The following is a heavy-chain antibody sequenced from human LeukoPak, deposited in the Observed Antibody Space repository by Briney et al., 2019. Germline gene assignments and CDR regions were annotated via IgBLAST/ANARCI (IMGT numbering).Heavy chain of an antibody. D-gene: IGHD1-1*01. J-gene: IGHJ6*02. CDR1: GYTFTGYY. Sequence: GASVKVSCKASGYTFTGYYMHWVRHAPGQGLEWMGWINHDSGGTNYAQKFKGRVTMTRDTSISTAYLELSRLRSGDPAVYYCGREIQLERYYYCGMDVWGQGTTVTVSS. V-gene: IGHV1-2*02. CDR2: INHDSGGT. CDR3: GREIQLERYYYCGMDV.